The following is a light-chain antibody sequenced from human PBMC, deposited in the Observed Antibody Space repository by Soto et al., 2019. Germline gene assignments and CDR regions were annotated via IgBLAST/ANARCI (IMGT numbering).Light chain of an antibody. CDR1: QSVSSSY. V-gene: IGKV3-20*01. CDR3: QQLRMYPST. CDR2: GAS. Sequence: EIVLTQSPGTLSLSPGARATLSCRASQSVSSSYLAWYQQKPGQAPRLLIYGASSRATGIPDRFSGSGSGTDFTLTISSLQAEDFATYYCQQLRMYPSTFGGGTKVDIK. J-gene: IGKJ4*01.